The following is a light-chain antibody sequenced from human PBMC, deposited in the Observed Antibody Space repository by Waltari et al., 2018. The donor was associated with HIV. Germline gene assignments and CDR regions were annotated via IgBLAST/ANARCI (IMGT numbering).Light chain of an antibody. CDR1: SSDVGGYNY. CDR2: DVS. Sequence: QSALPQPASVSGSPGQSITISCTGTSSDVGGYNYVPWYQQHPGKAPTLMIYDVSNRPSGVSNRFSGSKSGNTASLTISGLQAEDEADYYCSSYTSSSPYAFGTGTKVTVL. V-gene: IGLV2-14*03. CDR3: SSYTSSSPYA. J-gene: IGLJ1*01.